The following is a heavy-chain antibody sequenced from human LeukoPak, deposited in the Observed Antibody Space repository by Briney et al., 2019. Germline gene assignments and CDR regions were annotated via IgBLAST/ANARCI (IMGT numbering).Heavy chain of an antibody. CDR3: ARGYYSNPDY. CDR2: INHSGST. Sequence: SETLSFTCAVYGGSFSGYYWSWIRQPPGKGLEWIGEINHSGSTNYNPSLKSRVTISVDTSKNQFSLKLSSVTAADTAVYYCARGYYSNPDYWGQGTLVTVSS. CDR1: GGSFSGYY. J-gene: IGHJ4*02. V-gene: IGHV4-34*01. D-gene: IGHD4-11*01.